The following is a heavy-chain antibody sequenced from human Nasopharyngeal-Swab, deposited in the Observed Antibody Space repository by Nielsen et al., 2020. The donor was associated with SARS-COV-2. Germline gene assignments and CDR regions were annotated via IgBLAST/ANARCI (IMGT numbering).Heavy chain of an antibody. V-gene: IGHV3-7*04. CDR3: ARGHNWSFDY. Sequence: GESLKISCAASGFTFSSYWMNWVRQAPGKGLEWAANIKQDGSEKPYVDSVRGRFTISRDNAKNSVYLQMNSLRAEDTAVYYCARGHNWSFDYWGQGTLVTVSA. D-gene: IGHD1-1*01. J-gene: IGHJ4*02. CDR2: IKQDGSEK. CDR1: GFTFSSYW.